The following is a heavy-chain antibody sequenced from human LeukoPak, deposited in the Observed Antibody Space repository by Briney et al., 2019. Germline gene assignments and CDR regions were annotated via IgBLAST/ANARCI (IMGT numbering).Heavy chain of an antibody. CDR3: ARGRPVTGSFYFDY. J-gene: IGHJ4*02. Sequence: SETLSLTCTVSGGSISSYYWSWIRQPPGKGLEWIGYIHASGSTNQSPSLKSRVTISVDTSKNQFPLKLTSVTAADTAVYYCARGRPVTGSFYFDYWGQGTLVTVSS. V-gene: IGHV4-59*01. D-gene: IGHD1-26*01. CDR2: IHASGST. CDR1: GGSISSYY.